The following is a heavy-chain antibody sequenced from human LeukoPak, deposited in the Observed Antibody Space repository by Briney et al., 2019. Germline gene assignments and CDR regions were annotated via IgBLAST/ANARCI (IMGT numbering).Heavy chain of an antibody. V-gene: IGHV4-38-2*02. CDR2: IYHSGNS. Sequence: NPPESLSLACTVSGYSLSSGYYWGRIRQPPGKGRECIGTIYHSGNSNYNPSLKSRVSISVDTSKSQFSLELRSVTAADTAVYYCARGALMVAATWDYWGQGTLVTVSS. D-gene: IGHD2-15*01. J-gene: IGHJ4*02. CDR1: GYSLSSGYY. CDR3: ARGALMVAATWDY.